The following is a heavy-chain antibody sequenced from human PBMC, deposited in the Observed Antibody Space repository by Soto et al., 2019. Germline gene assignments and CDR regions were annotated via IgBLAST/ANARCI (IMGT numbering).Heavy chain of an antibody. CDR3: VKGRRYYYDSSGYYYGMDV. CDR2: ISSNGGST. V-gene: IGHV3-64D*06. Sequence: QPGGSLRLSCSASGFTFSSYAMHWVRRAPGKGLEYVSAISSNGGSTYYADSVKGRFTISRDNSKNTLYLQMSSLRAEDTAVYYCVKGRRYYYDSSGYYYGMDVWGQGTTVTVSS. D-gene: IGHD3-22*01. J-gene: IGHJ6*02. CDR1: GFTFSSYA.